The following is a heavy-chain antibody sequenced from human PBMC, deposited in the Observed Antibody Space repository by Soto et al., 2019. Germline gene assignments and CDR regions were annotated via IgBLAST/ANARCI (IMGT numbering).Heavy chain of an antibody. Sequence: GGSLRLSCVVSGFSFSSVCMTWVRQAPGKGLECVANIKYDGSEEYYVDSVKGRFTISRDNAKNSLYLQMNSLRDEDSAVYYCVTDLNWQGHWGQGT. CDR1: GFSFSSVC. CDR3: VTDLNWQGH. CDR2: IKYDGSEE. J-gene: IGHJ4*02. V-gene: IGHV3-7*01.